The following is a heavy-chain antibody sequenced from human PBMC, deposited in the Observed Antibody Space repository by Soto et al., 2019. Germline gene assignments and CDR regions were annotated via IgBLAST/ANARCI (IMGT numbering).Heavy chain of an antibody. V-gene: IGHV3-30*18. D-gene: IGHD3-9*01. CDR1: GFTFSSYG. J-gene: IGHJ6*02. CDR3: AKEGRYFDYYYYGMDV. Sequence: GGSLRLSCAASGFTFSSYGMHWVRQAPGKGLEWVAVISYDGSNKYYADSVKGRFTISRDNSKNTLYLQMNSLRAEDTAVYYCAKEGRYFDYYYYGMDVWGQETTVTVPS. CDR2: ISYDGSNK.